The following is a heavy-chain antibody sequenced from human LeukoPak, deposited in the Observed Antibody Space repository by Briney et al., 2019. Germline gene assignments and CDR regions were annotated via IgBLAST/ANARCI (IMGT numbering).Heavy chain of an antibody. J-gene: IGHJ4*02. Sequence: GGSLRLSCAASGFTFSSYSMNWVRQAPGKGLEWVSSISSSSSYIYYADSVKGRFTTPRDNAKNSLYLQMNSLRAEDTAVYYCARAGYDILTGYYSSVYWGQGTLVTVSS. V-gene: IGHV3-21*01. CDR2: ISSSSSYI. D-gene: IGHD3-9*01. CDR1: GFTFSSYS. CDR3: ARAGYDILTGYYSSVY.